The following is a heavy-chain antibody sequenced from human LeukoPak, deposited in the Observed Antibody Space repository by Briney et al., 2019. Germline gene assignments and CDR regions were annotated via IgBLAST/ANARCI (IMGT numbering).Heavy chain of an antibody. J-gene: IGHJ4*02. CDR3: ARQGYSYGYVDPRFDY. CDR1: GGSISSYY. CDR2: IYYSGST. V-gene: IGHV4-59*08. Sequence: PETLSLTCTVSGGSISSYYWSWIRQPPGKGLEWIGYIYYSGSTNYNPSLKSRVTISVDTSKNQFSLKLSSVTAADTAVYYCARQGYSYGYVDPRFDYWGQGTLVTVSS. D-gene: IGHD5-18*01.